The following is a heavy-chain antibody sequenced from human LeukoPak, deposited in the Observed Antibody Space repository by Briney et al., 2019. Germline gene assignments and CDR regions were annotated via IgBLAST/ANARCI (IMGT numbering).Heavy chain of an antibody. Sequence: GGSLRLSCTASGFSFNDFAMHWVRQAPGKGLEWVSGLNWNSAILGYAESVKGRFTISRDNAKNSLYLQMNSLRAEDTAVYYCAKGSVGYYDILTGYLYFQHWGQGTLVTVSS. CDR1: GFSFNDFA. CDR3: AKGSVGYYDILTGYLYFQH. J-gene: IGHJ1*01. CDR2: LNWNSAIL. D-gene: IGHD3-9*01. V-gene: IGHV3-9*01.